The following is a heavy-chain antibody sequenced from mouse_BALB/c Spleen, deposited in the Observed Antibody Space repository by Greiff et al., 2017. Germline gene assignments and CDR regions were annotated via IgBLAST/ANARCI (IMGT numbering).Heavy chain of an antibody. V-gene: IGHV1-69*02. CDR2: IYPSDSYT. CDR1: GYTFTSYW. D-gene: IGHD3-1*01. CDR3: TRGARLPAMDY. J-gene: IGHJ4*01. Sequence: QVQLQQPGAELVRPGASVKLSCKASGYTFTSYWINWVKQRPGQGLEWIGNIYPSDSYTNYNQKFKDKATLTVDKSSSTAYMQLSSPTSEDSAVFYCTRGARLPAMDYRGSGNPGHVSS.